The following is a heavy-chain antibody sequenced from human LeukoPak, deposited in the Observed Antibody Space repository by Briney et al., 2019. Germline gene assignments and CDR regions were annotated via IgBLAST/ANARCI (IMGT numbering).Heavy chain of an antibody. D-gene: IGHD3-10*01. CDR3: ARVVRLSYYMDV. J-gene: IGHJ6*03. Sequence: ASVKVSCKASGGTFSSYVVSWVRQAPGQGLEWMGGIIPIFSTANYAQKFQGRVTITTDESTSTAYMELSSLRSEDTAVYYCARVVRLSYYMDVWDKGTTVTVSS. CDR1: GGTFSSYV. V-gene: IGHV1-69*05. CDR2: IIPIFSTA.